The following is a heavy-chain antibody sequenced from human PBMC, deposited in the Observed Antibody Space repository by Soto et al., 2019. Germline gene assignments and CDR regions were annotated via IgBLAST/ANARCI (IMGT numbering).Heavy chain of an antibody. J-gene: IGHJ3*02. CDR1: GFTFSSYG. V-gene: IGHV3-33*01. CDR2: IWYDGSNK. Sequence: GGSLRLSCAASGFTFSSYGMHWVRQAPGKGLEWVAVIWYDGSNKYYADSVKGRFTISRDNSKNTLYLQMNSLRAEDTAVYYCARDRANVLLWFGESPARPAADAFDIWGQGTMVTVSS. D-gene: IGHD3-10*01. CDR3: ARDRANVLLWFGESPARPAADAFDI.